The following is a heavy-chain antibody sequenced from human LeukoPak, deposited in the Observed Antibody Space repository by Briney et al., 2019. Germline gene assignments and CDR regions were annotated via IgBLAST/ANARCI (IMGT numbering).Heavy chain of an antibody. J-gene: IGHJ4*02. D-gene: IGHD6-13*01. Sequence: KPGGSLRLSCEASGFTFSSYSMNWVRQAPGKGLEWVLSMSSSSTYIYYADSVKGRFTISRDNAKKSLYLQMNSLRAEDTAVYYCARGGTAAATHMSFDFWGQGTLVTVSS. CDR2: MSSSSTYI. CDR1: GFTFSSYS. CDR3: ARGGTAAATHMSFDF. V-gene: IGHV3-21*01.